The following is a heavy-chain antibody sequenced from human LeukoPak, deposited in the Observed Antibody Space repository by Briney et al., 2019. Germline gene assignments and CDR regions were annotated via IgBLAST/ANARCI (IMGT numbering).Heavy chain of an antibody. Sequence: GGSLRLSCAASGFTFSSYAMSWVRQAPGKGLEWVSAISGSGGSTYYADSVKGRFTISRDNAKNSLYLQMNSLRAEDTAVYYCAREGPYSSGLGSDAFDIWGQGTMVTVSS. CDR3: AREGPYSSGLGSDAFDI. V-gene: IGHV3-23*01. D-gene: IGHD6-19*01. J-gene: IGHJ3*02. CDR1: GFTFSSYA. CDR2: ISGSGGST.